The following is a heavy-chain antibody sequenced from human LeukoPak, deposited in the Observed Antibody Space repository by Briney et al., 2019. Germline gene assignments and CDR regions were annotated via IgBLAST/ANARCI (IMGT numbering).Heavy chain of an antibody. CDR2: IIPIFGTA. D-gene: IGHD2-2*01. Sequence: SVKVSCKASGGTFSSYAISWVRQAPGQGLEWMGGIIPIFGTANYAQKFQGRVTITADESTSTAYMELSSLRSEDTAVYYCAKVVVGDCSSTSCYVFDYWGQGTLVTVSS. CDR1: GGTFSSYA. J-gene: IGHJ4*02. CDR3: AKVVVGDCSSTSCYVFDY. V-gene: IGHV1-69*13.